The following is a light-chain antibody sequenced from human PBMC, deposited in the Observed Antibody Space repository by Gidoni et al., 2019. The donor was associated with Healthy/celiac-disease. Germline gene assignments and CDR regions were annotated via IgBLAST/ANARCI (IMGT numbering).Light chain of an antibody. V-gene: IGKV1-5*03. Sequence: DIQMTQSPSTLSASVGDRVTITCRASQSISSWLAWYQQKPGKAPKLLIYKASSLKSRVPSRFSGSGSGTEFTLTISSLQPDDFATYYCQQYNRYNTFGQGTKLEIK. J-gene: IGKJ2*01. CDR2: KAS. CDR3: QQYNRYNT. CDR1: QSISSW.